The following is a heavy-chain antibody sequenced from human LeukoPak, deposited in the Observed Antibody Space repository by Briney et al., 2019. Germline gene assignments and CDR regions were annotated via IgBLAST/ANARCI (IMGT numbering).Heavy chain of an antibody. CDR2: INPNDDGT. Sequence: GASVKVSCKASGYTFTGYYLHWVRQAPGQGLEWMGWINPNDDGTKSAQKFQGRVTMTKDTSINTAYMELSSLRSDDTAMNYCARGLFYYDSGSYHRFDYWGLGTLVTVSS. CDR1: GYTFTGYY. D-gene: IGHD3-22*01. J-gene: IGHJ4*02. CDR3: ARGLFYYDSGSYHRFDY. V-gene: IGHV1-2*02.